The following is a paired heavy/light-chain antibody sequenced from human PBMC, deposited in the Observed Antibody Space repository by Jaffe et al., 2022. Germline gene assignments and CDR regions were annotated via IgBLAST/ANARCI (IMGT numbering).Heavy chain of an antibody. D-gene: IGHD4-17*01. CDR3: ARRGRNDYGAPGDWFDP. CDR1: GGSISSSNW. J-gene: IGHJ5*02. CDR2: IYHSGST. Sequence: QVQLQESGPGLVKPSGTLSLTCAVSGGSISSSNWWSWIRQPPGKGLEWIGEIYHSGSTNYNPSLKSRVTISVDKSKNQFSLKLSSVTAADTAVYYCARRGRNDYGAPGDWFDPWGQGTLVTVSS. V-gene: IGHV4-4*02.
Light chain of an antibody. V-gene: IGLV3-1*01. CDR2: QDS. J-gene: IGLJ1*01. CDR3: QAWDSSTVI. Sequence: SYELTQPPSVSVSPGQTASITCSGDKLGDKYACWYQQKPGQSPVLVIYQDSKRPSGIPERFSGSNSGNTATLTISGTQAMDEADYYCQAWDSSTVIFGTGTKVTVL. CDR1: KLGDKY.